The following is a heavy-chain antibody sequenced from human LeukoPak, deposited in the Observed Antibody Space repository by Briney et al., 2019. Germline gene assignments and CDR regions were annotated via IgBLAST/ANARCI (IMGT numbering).Heavy chain of an antibody. CDR2: IYPGDSET. J-gene: IGHJ3*02. CDR3: ARSQAPGAADAFDI. CDR1: GYTFTTYW. D-gene: IGHD7-27*01. V-gene: IGHV5-51*01. Sequence: GESLKISCKGSGYTFTTYWIGWVRQMPGKGLEWVGIIYPGDSETRYSPSFQGQVTISADKSISTAYLQWSSLQASDTAMYYCARSQAPGAADAFDIWGQGTMVTVSS.